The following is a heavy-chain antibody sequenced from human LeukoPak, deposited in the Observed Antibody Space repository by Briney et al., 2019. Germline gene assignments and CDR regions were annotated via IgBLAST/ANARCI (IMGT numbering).Heavy chain of an antibody. V-gene: IGHV3-33*08. J-gene: IGHJ4*02. CDR3: ARDHGDTVTTGYYFDY. CDR2: IWYDGSNK. D-gene: IGHD4-17*01. CDR1: GFTFSSYA. Sequence: PGGSLRLSCAASGFTFSSYAMHWVRQAPGKGLEWVAVIWYDGSNKYYADSVKGRFTISRDNSKNTLYLQMNSLRAEDTAVYYCARDHGDTVTTGYYFDYWGQGTLVTVYS.